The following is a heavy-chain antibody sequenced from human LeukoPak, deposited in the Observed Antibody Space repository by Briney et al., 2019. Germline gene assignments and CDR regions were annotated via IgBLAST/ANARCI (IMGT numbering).Heavy chain of an antibody. CDR1: GGSFSGYY. CDR2: INHSGST. Sequence: ASETLSLTCAVYGGSFSGYYWSWIRQPPGKGLEWIGEINHSGSTNYNPSLKSRVTISVDTSKNQFSLKLSSVTAADTAVYYCARGGSPNPNYYDTTEGAFDIWGQGTMVTVSS. J-gene: IGHJ3*02. V-gene: IGHV4-34*01. CDR3: ARGGSPNPNYYDTTEGAFDI. D-gene: IGHD3-22*01.